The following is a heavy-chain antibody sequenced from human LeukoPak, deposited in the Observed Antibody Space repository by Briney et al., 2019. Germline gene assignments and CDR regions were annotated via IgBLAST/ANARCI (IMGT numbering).Heavy chain of an antibody. CDR1: GFTFSSYA. J-gene: IGHJ4*02. CDR3: AKDVSPNYYDSSGYYSIFDY. Sequence: AGGSLRLSCAASGFTFSSYAMSWVRQAPGKGLEWVSAISGSGGSTYYADSVKGRFTISRDNSKHTLYLQVNSLRAEDTAVYYCAKDVSPNYYDSSGYYSIFDYWGQGTLVTVSS. CDR2: ISGSGGST. D-gene: IGHD3-22*01. V-gene: IGHV3-23*01.